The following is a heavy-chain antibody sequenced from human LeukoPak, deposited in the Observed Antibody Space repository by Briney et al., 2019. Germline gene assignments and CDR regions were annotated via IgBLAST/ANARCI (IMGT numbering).Heavy chain of an antibody. CDR1: GGSIISYY. Sequence: SETLSLTCTVSGGSIISYYWSWIRQTPGKGLEWIGYIYYTGSTNYNPSLKSRVTISVDTSKSQFSLKVSSVTAADTAVYYCARVALYTYGSWGNFDSWGQGTLVTVSS. D-gene: IGHD5-18*01. CDR2: IYYTGST. J-gene: IGHJ4*02. V-gene: IGHV4-59*12. CDR3: ARVALYTYGSWGNFDS.